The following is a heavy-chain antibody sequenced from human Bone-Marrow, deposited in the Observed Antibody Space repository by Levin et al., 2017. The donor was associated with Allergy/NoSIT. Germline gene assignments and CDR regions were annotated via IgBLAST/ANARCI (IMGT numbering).Heavy chain of an antibody. CDR1: GFTFSSYG. Sequence: SCAASGFTFSSYGMHWVRQAPGKGLEWVAVISYDGSNKYYADSVKGRFTISRDNSKNTLYLQMNSLRAEDTAVYYCAKSALLWFGELLNHFDYWGQGTLVTVSS. CDR3: AKSALLWFGELLNHFDY. D-gene: IGHD3-10*01. J-gene: IGHJ4*02. V-gene: IGHV3-30*18. CDR2: ISYDGSNK.